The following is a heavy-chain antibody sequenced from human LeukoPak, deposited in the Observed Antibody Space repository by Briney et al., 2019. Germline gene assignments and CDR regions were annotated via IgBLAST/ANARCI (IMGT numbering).Heavy chain of an antibody. D-gene: IGHD6-19*01. Sequence: GGSLRLSCAASGFTVSSNYMGWVRQAPGKGLEWVSVIYSGGSTYYADSVKGRFTVSRDNSKNTLYLQMSSLRAEDTAVYYCARGAVAGHDAFDIWGQGTMVTVSS. CDR1: GFTVSSNY. J-gene: IGHJ3*02. CDR2: IYSGGST. CDR3: ARGAVAGHDAFDI. V-gene: IGHV3-53*01.